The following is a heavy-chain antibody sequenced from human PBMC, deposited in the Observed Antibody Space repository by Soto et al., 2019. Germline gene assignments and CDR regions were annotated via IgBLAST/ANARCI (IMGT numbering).Heavy chain of an antibody. J-gene: IGHJ5*02. CDR3: AAYCSRTYCYDWFGP. Sequence: ETLSLTCTVSGGPIGSSSYNIGWIRQPPGKGLEWIGSLYYTGTTYYNSSLKSRVTISADKSQNQFSLRLSSVTAADTAVYYCAAYCSRTYCYDWFGPWGQGTLVTVSS. CDR1: GGPIGSSSYN. D-gene: IGHD2-2*01. CDR2: LYYTGTT. V-gene: IGHV4-39*01.